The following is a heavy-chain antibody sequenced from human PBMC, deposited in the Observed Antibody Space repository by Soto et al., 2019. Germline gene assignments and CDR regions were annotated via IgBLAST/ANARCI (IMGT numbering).Heavy chain of an antibody. CDR2: IYYSGST. D-gene: IGHD4-17*01. J-gene: IGHJ4*02. V-gene: IGHV4-59*08. Sequence: PSETLSLTCTVSGGSISSYYWNWIRQPPGKGLEWIGYIYYSGSTNYNPSLKSRVTISVDTSKNQFSLKLTSVTAADTAVYYCARRGAYDDYGWDWGQGTLVTVSS. CDR3: ARRGAYDDYGWD. CDR1: GGSISSYY.